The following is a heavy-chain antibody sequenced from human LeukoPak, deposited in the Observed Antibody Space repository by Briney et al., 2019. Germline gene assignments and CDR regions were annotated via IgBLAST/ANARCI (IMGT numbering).Heavy chain of an antibody. CDR3: ASVVAALYFDS. J-gene: IGHJ4*02. D-gene: IGHD2-15*01. CDR1: GGSISSSNW. CDR2: IYHSGST. V-gene: IGHV4-4*02. Sequence: PSETLSLTCAVSGGSISSSNWWSWVRQPPGKGLEWIGEIYHSGSTNYNPSLKSRVTISVDKSENLFSLKLSSVTAADSAVYYCASVVAALYFDSWGEGTLVTVSS.